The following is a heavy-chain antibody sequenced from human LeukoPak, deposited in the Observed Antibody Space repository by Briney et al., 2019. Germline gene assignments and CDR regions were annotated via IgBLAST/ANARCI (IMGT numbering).Heavy chain of an antibody. CDR1: GFTFSDFR. CDR2: IKQDGSEK. D-gene: IGHD6-19*01. J-gene: IGHJ4*02. Sequence: QPGGSLRLSCAASGFTFSDFRMNWVRQAPGKGLEWVASIKQDGSEKYYVDSVKGRFSISRDNAKNSLHLQMNGLRAEDTAVYYCARDHTVDGLVFDYWGQGILVTVSS. V-gene: IGHV3-7*01. CDR3: ARDHTVDGLVFDY.